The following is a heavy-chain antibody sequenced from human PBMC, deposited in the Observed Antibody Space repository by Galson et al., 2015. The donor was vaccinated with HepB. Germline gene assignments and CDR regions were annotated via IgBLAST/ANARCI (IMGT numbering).Heavy chain of an antibody. Sequence: SLRLSCAASGFSFSDYYMTWIRQAPGKGLEWVSYISSSGSTIYYADSVTGRFTISRDNAKSSVFLQLDSLTAEDTAVYYCARGPFFFYMDVWGEGTTVTVSS. V-gene: IGHV3-11*01. CDR3: ARGPFFFYMDV. CDR1: GFSFSDYY. CDR2: ISSSGSTI. J-gene: IGHJ6*03.